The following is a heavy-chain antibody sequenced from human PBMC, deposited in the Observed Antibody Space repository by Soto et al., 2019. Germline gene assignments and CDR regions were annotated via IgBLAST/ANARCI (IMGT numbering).Heavy chain of an antibody. CDR1: GGFVSSGSYY. J-gene: IGHJ3*02. D-gene: IGHD1-1*01. CDR2: MSHSGGT. V-gene: IGHV4-34*01. CDR3: ARVERGTVTTVVDAFDI. Sequence: SETLSLTCAVYGGFVSSGSYYWSWIRQPPGKGLEWIGEMSHSGGTHFNPSLKSRVTISVDTSKNQFSLRMSSVTAADTALYYCARVERGTVTTVVDAFDIWGPGTXVTVSS.